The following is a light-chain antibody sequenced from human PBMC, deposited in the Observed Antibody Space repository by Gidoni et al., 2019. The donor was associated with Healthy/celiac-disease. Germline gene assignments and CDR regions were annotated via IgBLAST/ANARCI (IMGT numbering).Light chain of an antibody. CDR2: DNN. J-gene: IGLJ3*02. Sequence: QSVLTQSPSVSAAPGQKVTISCSGSSSNIGNNYVSWYQQLPGTAPKLLIYDNNKPPSGIPDRFSGSKSGTSATLGITGLQTGDEADYYCGTWDSSLSARVFGGGTKLTVL. CDR1: SSNIGNNY. V-gene: IGLV1-51*01. CDR3: GTWDSSLSARV.